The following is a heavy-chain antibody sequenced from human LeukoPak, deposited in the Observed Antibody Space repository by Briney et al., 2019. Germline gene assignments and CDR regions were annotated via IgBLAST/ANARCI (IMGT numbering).Heavy chain of an antibody. CDR2: IYYSGST. Sequence: SETLSLTCTVSGGPISSYYWSWIRQPPGKGLEWIGYIYYSGSTNYNPSLKSRVTISVDTSKNQFSLKLSSVTAADTAVYYCARTMVRGGYYYYMDVWGKGTTVTISS. CDR1: GGPISSYY. D-gene: IGHD3-10*01. V-gene: IGHV4-59*01. CDR3: ARTMVRGGYYYYMDV. J-gene: IGHJ6*03.